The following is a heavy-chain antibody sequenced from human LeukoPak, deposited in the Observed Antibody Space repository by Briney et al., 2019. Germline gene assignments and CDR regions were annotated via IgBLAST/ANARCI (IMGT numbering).Heavy chain of an antibody. Sequence: GSLRLSCAASGFTFSDYYMSWIRQPPGKGLEWIGEINHSGSTNYNPSLKSRVTISVDTSKNQFSLKLSSVTAADTAVYYCARSNLYYYMDVWGKGTTVTISS. CDR2: INHSGST. CDR1: GFTFSDYY. V-gene: IGHV4-34*01. J-gene: IGHJ6*03. CDR3: ARSNLYYYMDV.